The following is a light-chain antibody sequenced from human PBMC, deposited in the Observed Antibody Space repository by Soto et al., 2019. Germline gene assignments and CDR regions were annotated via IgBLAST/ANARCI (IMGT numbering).Light chain of an antibody. J-gene: IGLJ3*02. CDR3: AAWDDSLSGSWV. V-gene: IGLV1-47*01. Sequence: QSVLTQPPSASGTPGQRVNISCSGSSSNIGSNYVYWYQQLPGTAPKLLIYRNNQRPSGVPDRFSGSKSGTSASLAISGLRSEDEADYYCAAWDDSLSGSWVFGGGTKLTVL. CDR2: RNN. CDR1: SSNIGSNY.